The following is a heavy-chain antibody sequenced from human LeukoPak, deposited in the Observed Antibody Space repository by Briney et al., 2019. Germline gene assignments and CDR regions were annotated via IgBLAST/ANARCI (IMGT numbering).Heavy chain of an antibody. D-gene: IGHD3-3*01. Sequence: PGGSLRLSCAASGFTFSSYAMSWVRQAPGKGLEWVANIKQDGSEKYYVDSVKGRFTISRDNAKNSLYLQMNSLRAEDTAVYYCARDRELRFLEWLPRNYDAFDIWGQGTMVTVSS. CDR2: IKQDGSEK. J-gene: IGHJ3*02. CDR1: GFTFSSYA. CDR3: ARDRELRFLEWLPRNYDAFDI. V-gene: IGHV3-7*01.